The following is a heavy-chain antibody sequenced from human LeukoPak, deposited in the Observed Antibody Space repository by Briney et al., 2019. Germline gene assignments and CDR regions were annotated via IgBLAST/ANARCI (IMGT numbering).Heavy chain of an antibody. V-gene: IGHV3-23*01. D-gene: IGHD2-15*01. J-gene: IGHJ4*02. CDR1: GFTFSSYA. Sequence: GGSLRLSCAASGFTFSSYAMSWVRQAPGKGLDWVSAISNSGGSTYYADPVKGRFTISRDNSKNKLYLQMNSLRAEDAAVYYCARAPVTSCSGVLCYPFDYWGQGTLVTVSS. CDR3: ARAPVTSCSGVLCYPFDY. CDR2: ISNSGGST.